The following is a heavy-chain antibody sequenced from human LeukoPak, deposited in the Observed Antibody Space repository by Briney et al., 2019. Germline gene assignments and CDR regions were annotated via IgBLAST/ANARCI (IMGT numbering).Heavy chain of an antibody. CDR3: ATVAGYFDY. J-gene: IGHJ4*02. V-gene: IGHV3-7*01. D-gene: IGHD2-21*01. Sequence: GGSLRLSCAASGFTFSSYEMNWVRQAPGKGLEWVASIQKDGSQKYYLESVKGRFTISRDNTKNSLYLHMSSLRADDTAVYFCATVAGYFDYWGQGTLVTVSS. CDR1: GFTFSSYE. CDR2: IQKDGSQK.